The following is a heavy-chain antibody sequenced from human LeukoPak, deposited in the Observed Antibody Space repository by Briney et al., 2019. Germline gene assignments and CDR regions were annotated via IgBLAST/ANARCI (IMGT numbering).Heavy chain of an antibody. Sequence: PSETLSLTCNVSGGSISSYYWSWIRQPPGKGLEWIGYIYYSGSTNYNPSLKSRVTISVDTSKNQFSLELSSVTAADTAVYYCARHASLTASATGTLDYWGQGTLVTVSS. D-gene: IGHD2-15*01. V-gene: IGHV4-59*08. CDR1: GGSISSYY. J-gene: IGHJ4*02. CDR2: IYYSGST. CDR3: ARHASLTASATGTLDY.